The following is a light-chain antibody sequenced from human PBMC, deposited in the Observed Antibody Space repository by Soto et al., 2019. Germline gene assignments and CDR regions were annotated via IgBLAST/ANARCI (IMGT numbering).Light chain of an antibody. Sequence: QYVLTQASSASASLGSSVKLTCTLSSGHSTYTIAWHQQQPGKAPRYLMKLERSGSYTKGSGVPDRFSGSSSGADRYLSISNLQFENEADYYCETWYRNPNWVFGGGPKLTVL. CDR2: LERSGSY. CDR1: SGHSTYT. CDR3: ETWYRNPNWV. J-gene: IGLJ3*02. V-gene: IGLV4-60*02.